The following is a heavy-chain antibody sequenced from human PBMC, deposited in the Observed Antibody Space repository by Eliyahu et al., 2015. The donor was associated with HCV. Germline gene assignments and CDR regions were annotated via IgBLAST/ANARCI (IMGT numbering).Heavy chain of an antibody. CDR3: ARVITANWFDP. D-gene: IGHD3-16*01. CDR1: GGSIXSSDYC. CDR2: ICYGGST. Sequence: QVQLQESGPGLVKXSQTLSLTXNVSGGSIXSSDYCWSWXRQPPGKGLEWIGYICYGGSTYYNPSLKSRVTISRDTSKNQFSLKVTSVTAADTAVYYCARVITANWFDPWGQGTLVTVSS. V-gene: IGHV4-30-4*01. J-gene: IGHJ5*02.